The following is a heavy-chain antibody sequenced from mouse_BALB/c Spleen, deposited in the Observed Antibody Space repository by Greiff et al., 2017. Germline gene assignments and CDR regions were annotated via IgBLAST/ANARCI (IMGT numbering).Heavy chain of an antibody. V-gene: IGHV5-6-2*01. CDR1: GFTFSSYY. D-gene: IGHD1-2*01. CDR2: INSNGGST. Sequence: DVKLVESGGGLVKLGGSLKLSCAASGFTFSSYYMSWVRQTPEKRLELVAAINSNGGSTYYPDTVKGRFTISRDNAKNTLYLQMSSLKSEDTALYYCARGVHYYGHGFDYWGQGTTLTVSS. CDR3: ARGVHYYGHGFDY. J-gene: IGHJ2*01.